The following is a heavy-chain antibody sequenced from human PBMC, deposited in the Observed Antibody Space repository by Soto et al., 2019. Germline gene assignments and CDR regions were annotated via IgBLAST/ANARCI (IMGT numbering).Heavy chain of an antibody. CDR1: GFSFSAYG. CDR2: ISNDGRNT. D-gene: IGHD6-6*01. Sequence: QVQMVESGGGVVQPGRSLRLSCAASGFSFSAYGLHWVRQAPGKGLEWLAVISNDGRNTYYADSVKGRFTISRDNSKDTLFLQMNRLRGEDTAIYYCAKVISADSTSSNFYYYSAMDVWGQGTTVTVSS. CDR3: AKVISADSTSSNFYYYSAMDV. J-gene: IGHJ6*02. V-gene: IGHV3-30*18.